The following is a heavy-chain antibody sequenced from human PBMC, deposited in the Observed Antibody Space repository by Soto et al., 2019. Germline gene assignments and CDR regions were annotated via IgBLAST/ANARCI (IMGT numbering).Heavy chain of an antibody. Sequence: GGSLRLSCAASGFTFSSYSMNWVRQAPGKGLEWVSYISSSSSTIYYADSVKGRFTISRDNAKNSLYLQMNSLRAEDTAVYYCARDPLRAYDYWGQGTLVTVSS. CDR3: ARDPLRAYDY. V-gene: IGHV3-48*01. J-gene: IGHJ4*02. CDR1: GFTFSSYS. D-gene: IGHD2-21*02. CDR2: ISSSSSTI.